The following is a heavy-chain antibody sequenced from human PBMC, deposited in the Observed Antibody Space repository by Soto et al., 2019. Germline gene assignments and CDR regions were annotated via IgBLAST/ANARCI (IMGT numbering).Heavy chain of an antibody. CDR3: ATQNYGDNTQGEDAFDI. Sequence: APVKLAWKSVVYTNSGDYMDWVSKATEQGHEWMGSINTNSGGTNYAQKFQGWVTMTRDTSISTAYMELSRLRSDDTAVYYFATQNYGDNTQGEDAFDIWGQGTMITGS. CDR2: INTNSGGT. D-gene: IGHD4-17*01. CDR1: VYTNSGDY. V-gene: IGHV1-2*04. J-gene: IGHJ3*02.